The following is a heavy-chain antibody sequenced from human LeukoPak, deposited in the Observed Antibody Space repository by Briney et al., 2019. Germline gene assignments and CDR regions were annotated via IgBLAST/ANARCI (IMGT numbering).Heavy chain of an antibody. D-gene: IGHD2-21*02. CDR3: ARDPGDSGRGDY. J-gene: IGHJ4*02. V-gene: IGHV3-23*01. Sequence: PGGSLRLSCAASGFTFSSYAMNWVRQAPGKGLEWVSGISSGGSTYYVDSVKGRFTISRDNSKNTLYLQMNSLRAEDTAVYYCARDPGDSGRGDYWGQGTLVTVSS. CDR1: GFTFSSYA. CDR2: ISSGGST.